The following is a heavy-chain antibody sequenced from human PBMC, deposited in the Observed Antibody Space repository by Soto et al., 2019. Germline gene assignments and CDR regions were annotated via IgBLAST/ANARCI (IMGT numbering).Heavy chain of an antibody. J-gene: IGHJ6*03. CDR2: IGAYNGDT. CDR1: GYTFTNYG. Sequence: QVQLLQSGAEVRKPGASVKVSCKASGYTFTNYGITWVRQAPGQGLEWMGGIGAYNGDTHYTQRLQGRVTMTTDTSTSTGYMELRGLRSDDTAIYYCARVPQLVGYFYYYMDVWGKGTTVTVSS. D-gene: IGHD6-6*01. V-gene: IGHV1-18*01. CDR3: ARVPQLVGYFYYYMDV.